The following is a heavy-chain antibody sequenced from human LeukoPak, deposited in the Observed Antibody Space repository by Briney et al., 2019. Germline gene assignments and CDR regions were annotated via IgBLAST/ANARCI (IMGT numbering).Heavy chain of an antibody. J-gene: IGHJ1*01. CDR2: IDHTGST. CDR1: GDSISMHY. V-gene: IGHV4-59*11. D-gene: IGHD1-26*01. Sequence: SETLSLTCSVSGDSISMHYWSWIRQPPGKGLEWIGYIDHTGSTNYNPSLNSRVTISRDTSKNHFSLELSSVTAADTAVYYCARDYRLTQIQYWGQGTLVTVSS. CDR3: ARDYRLTQIQY.